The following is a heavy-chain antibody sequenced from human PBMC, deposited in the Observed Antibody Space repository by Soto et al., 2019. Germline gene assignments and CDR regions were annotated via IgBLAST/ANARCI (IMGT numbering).Heavy chain of an antibody. V-gene: IGHV3-33*01. CDR3: ARVAVEIRPRGERGGSGSYNDY. CDR1: GFTFSSYG. Sequence: QVQLVESGGGVVQPGRSLRLSCAASGFTFSSYGMHWVRQAPGKGLEWVAVIWYDGSNKYYADSVKGRFTISRDNSKNTLYLQMNSLRAEDTAVYYCARVAVEIRPRGERGGSGSYNDYWGQGTLVTVSS. D-gene: IGHD3-10*01. J-gene: IGHJ4*02. CDR2: IWYDGSNK.